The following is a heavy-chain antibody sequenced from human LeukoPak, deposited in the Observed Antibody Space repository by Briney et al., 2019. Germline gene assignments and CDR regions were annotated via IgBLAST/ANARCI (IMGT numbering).Heavy chain of an antibody. CDR2: MNPNSGST. Sequence: ASVKVSCKASGFTFTSHDYNWVRQATGQGLEWMGWMNPNSGSTGYAQKFQGRVTMTRDTSITTVYMELSSLTSEDTAVYYCARDQEGFDYWGQGTLVTVSS. CDR3: ARDQEGFDY. CDR1: GFTFTSHD. V-gene: IGHV1-8*01. J-gene: IGHJ4*02.